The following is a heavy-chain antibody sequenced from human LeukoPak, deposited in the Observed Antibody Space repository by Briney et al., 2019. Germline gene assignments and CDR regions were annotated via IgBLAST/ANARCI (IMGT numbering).Heavy chain of an antibody. CDR3: ARVFYSGSGSYSDARYYFDY. CDR1: GYSISSGYY. CDR2: IYQSGST. D-gene: IGHD3-10*01. Sequence: SETLSLTCTVSGYSISSGYYWGWIRQPPGKGLVWIGNIYQSGSTHYNPPLKSRVTISVDTSKNQFSLKLSSVSAADTAVYYCARVFYSGSGSYSDARYYFDYWGQGTLVTVSS. V-gene: IGHV4-38-2*02. J-gene: IGHJ4*02.